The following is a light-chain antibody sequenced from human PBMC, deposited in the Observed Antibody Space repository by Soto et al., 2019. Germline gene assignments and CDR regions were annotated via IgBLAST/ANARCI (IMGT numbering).Light chain of an antibody. CDR2: STS. CDR3: LLYYGGAVV. Sequence: QAVVTQEPSLTVSPGGTVTLTCASSTGAVTSGYSPSWFQQKPGQAPKPLIYSTSNKHSWTPARFSGSLLGGKAALTLSGVQPEDEAEYYCLLYYGGAVVFGGGTKLTVL. J-gene: IGLJ2*01. V-gene: IGLV7-43*01. CDR1: TGAVTSGYS.